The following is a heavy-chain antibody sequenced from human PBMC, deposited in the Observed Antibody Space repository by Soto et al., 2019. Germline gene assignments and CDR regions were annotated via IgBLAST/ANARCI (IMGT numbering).Heavy chain of an antibody. D-gene: IGHD3-22*01. CDR1: GGTFSTYT. CDR3: ARSQDSSGYWNNCFDP. CDR2: IIPIFGTA. Sequence: QVQLVQSGAEVKKPGSSVKDSCKASGGTFSTYTITWVRQAPGQGIEWMGGIIPIFGTANYPQKFQGRVTITADESTSTAYMEMSSLRSEDTAVYYCARSQDSSGYWNNCFDPWGQGTLVTVSS. J-gene: IGHJ5*02. V-gene: IGHV1-69*01.